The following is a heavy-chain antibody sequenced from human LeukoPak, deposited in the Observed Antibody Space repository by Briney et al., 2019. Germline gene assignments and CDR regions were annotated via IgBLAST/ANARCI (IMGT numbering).Heavy chain of an antibody. V-gene: IGHV3-74*01. D-gene: IGHD3-22*01. CDR1: GFIFSNYY. CDR3: ARDDSSGLY. J-gene: IGHJ4*02. Sequence: GGSLRLSCAASGFIFSNYYIHWVRQAPGKGLVWLSRTNSDGSDTIYADSVKGRFTISRDNAKNSLYLQMNSLRAEDTAVYYCARDDSSGLYWGQGTLVTVSS. CDR2: TNSDGSDT.